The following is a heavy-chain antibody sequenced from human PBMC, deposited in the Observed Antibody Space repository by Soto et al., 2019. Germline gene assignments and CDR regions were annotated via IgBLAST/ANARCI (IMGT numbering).Heavy chain of an antibody. CDR3: ARPYNDLWSGYATYYYYYMDV. J-gene: IGHJ6*03. CDR1: GGSISSSSYY. Sequence: SETLSLTCTVSGGSISSSSYYWGWIRQPPGKGLEWIGSIYYSGSTYYNPSLKSRVTISVDTSKNQFSLKLSSVTAADTAVYYCARPYNDLWSGYATYYYYYMDVWGKGTTVTVSS. D-gene: IGHD3-3*01. V-gene: IGHV4-39*01. CDR2: IYYSGST.